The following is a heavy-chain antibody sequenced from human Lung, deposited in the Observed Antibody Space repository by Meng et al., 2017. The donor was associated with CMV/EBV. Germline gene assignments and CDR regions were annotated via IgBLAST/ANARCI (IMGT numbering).Heavy chain of an antibody. Sequence: ASVKVSXKASGYTFNSYGISWVRQAPGQGLEWVGWISAYNGNTNFAEQFKGRVTMTTDTSTTTAYLELRSLRSDDTAVYYCARAGYSDAPAPVEWGQGKXVNGAS. D-gene: IGHD5-18*01. CDR3: ARAGYSDAPAPVE. CDR2: ISAYNGNT. CDR1: GYTFNSYG. J-gene: IGHJ4*02. V-gene: IGHV1-18*01.